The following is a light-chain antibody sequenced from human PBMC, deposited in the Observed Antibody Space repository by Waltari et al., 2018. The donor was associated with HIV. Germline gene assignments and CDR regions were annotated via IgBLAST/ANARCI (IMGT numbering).Light chain of an antibody. CDR3: SSDTSSSTLV. V-gene: IGLV2-14*01. CDR1: SSDVGGYNY. CDR2: EVS. J-gene: IGLJ2*01. Sequence: QSALTQPASVSGSPGQSLTLSCTGTSSDVGGYNYVSWYQQHPGKAPKLMIYEVSKRPSGVSNRFSGSKSGNTASLTISGLQAEDEADYYCSSDTSSSTLVFGGGTKLTVL.